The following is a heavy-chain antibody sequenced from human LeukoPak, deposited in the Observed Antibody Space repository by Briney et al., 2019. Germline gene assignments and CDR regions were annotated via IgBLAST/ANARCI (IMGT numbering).Heavy chain of an antibody. V-gene: IGHV1-2*02. Sequence: ASVKVSCKASGYTFTGYYMHWVRQAPGQGLEWMGWINPNSGGTNYAQKFQGRVTMTRDTSISTAYMELSRLRSDDTAVYYCARGDIVVVPAAMGGYYYYMDVWGKGTTVTVSS. CDR1: GYTFTGYY. J-gene: IGHJ6*03. CDR2: INPNSGGT. CDR3: ARGDIVVVPAAMGGYYYYMDV. D-gene: IGHD2-2*01.